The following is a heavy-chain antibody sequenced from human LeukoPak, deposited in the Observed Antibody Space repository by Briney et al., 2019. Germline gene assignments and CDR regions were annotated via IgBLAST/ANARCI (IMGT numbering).Heavy chain of an antibody. CDR3: ARGIAARRDSWFDP. CDR2: ISSSSYI. V-gene: IGHV3-21*01. Sequence: GGSLRLSCAASGFTFSSYSMNWVRQAPGKGLEWVSSISSSSYIYYADSVKGRFTISRDNAKNSLYLQMNSLRAEDTAVYYCARGIAARRDSWFDPWGQGTLVTVSS. J-gene: IGHJ5*02. CDR1: GFTFSSYS. D-gene: IGHD6-6*01.